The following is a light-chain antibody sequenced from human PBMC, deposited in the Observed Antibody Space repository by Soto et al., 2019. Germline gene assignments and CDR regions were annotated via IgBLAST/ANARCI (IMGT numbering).Light chain of an antibody. CDR3: SSYAGSNTPVL. Sequence: QSALTQPPSASGSPGQSVTISCTGTSSDVGSYNYVSWYQQHPGKAPKLMIYEVSKRPSGVPDRFSGSKSGNTASLTVSGLQAEDEADYYCSSYAGSNTPVLFGGGTKLTVL. V-gene: IGLV2-8*01. CDR1: SSDVGSYNY. CDR2: EVS. J-gene: IGLJ2*01.